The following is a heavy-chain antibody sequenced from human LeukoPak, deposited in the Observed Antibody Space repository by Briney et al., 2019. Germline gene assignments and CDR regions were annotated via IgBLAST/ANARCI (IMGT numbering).Heavy chain of an antibody. CDR3: ARASEYCSGGSCPLYYYGMDV. CDR2: ISSNGGST. V-gene: IGHV3-64*02. Sequence: GSLRLSCAASGFTFSSYAMHWVRQAPGKGLEYVSAISSNGGSTYYADSVKGRFTISRDNSKNTLYLQMGSLRAEDMAVYYCARASEYCSGGSCPLYYYGMDVWGKGTTVTVSS. J-gene: IGHJ6*04. CDR1: GFTFSSYA. D-gene: IGHD2-15*01.